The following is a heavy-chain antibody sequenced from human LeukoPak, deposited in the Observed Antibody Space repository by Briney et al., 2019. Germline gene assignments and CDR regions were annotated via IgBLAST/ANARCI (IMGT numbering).Heavy chain of an antibody. J-gene: IGHJ5*02. CDR1: GGSIRSYY. V-gene: IGHV4-59*01. CDR2: IYYSGST. Sequence: SETLSLTCTVSGGSIRSYYWSWIRQPPGKGLEWIGYIYYSGSTNHNPSLKSRVTISVDTSKNQFSLKLSSVTAADAAVYFCARGSNWFDPWGQGTLVTVSS. CDR3: ARGSNWFDP.